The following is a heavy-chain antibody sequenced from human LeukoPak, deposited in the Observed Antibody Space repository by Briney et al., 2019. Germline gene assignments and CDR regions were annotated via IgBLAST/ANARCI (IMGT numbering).Heavy chain of an antibody. CDR3: ARAPSKYDFWSGYHYYHMDV. Sequence: PGGSLRLSCAASGFTFSSCAMHWVRQAPGKGLEWVAAVSYDGTSKYYADSVKGRFTISRDNSKNTLYLQMNSLRAEDTAVYYCARAPSKYDFWSGYHYYHMDVWGKGTTVTVS. V-gene: IGHV3-30-3*01. J-gene: IGHJ6*03. D-gene: IGHD3-3*01. CDR1: GFTFSSCA. CDR2: VSYDGTSK.